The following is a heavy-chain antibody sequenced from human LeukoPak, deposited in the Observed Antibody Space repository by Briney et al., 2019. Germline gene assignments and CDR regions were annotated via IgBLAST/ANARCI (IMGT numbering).Heavy chain of an antibody. V-gene: IGHV1-18*01. CDR2: ISPYNGHT. CDR1: GYTFTGYG. J-gene: IGHJ4*02. CDR3: ARRAYRGGDCPLNY. D-gene: IGHD2-21*02. Sequence: ASVKVSCKASGYTFTGYGISWVRQAPGQGLEWMAWISPYNGHTKFAQKLQDRVTMTTDTSTNTAYMELRSLRSDDTAVYYCARRAYRGGDCPLNYWGQGTLVTVSS.